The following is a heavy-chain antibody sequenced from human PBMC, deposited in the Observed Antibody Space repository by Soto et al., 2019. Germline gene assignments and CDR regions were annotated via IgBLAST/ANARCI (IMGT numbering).Heavy chain of an antibody. J-gene: IGHJ6*02. CDR3: ARDQGIVVVPAAPLYGMDV. CDR1: GGTFSSYA. V-gene: IGHV1-69*13. CDR2: IIPIFGTA. D-gene: IGHD2-2*01. Sequence: SVKVSCKASGGTFSSYAISWVRQAPGQGLEWMGGIIPIFGTANYAQKFQGRVTITADESTSAAYMELSSLRSEDTAVYYCARDQGIVVVPAAPLYGMDVWGQGTTVTVSS.